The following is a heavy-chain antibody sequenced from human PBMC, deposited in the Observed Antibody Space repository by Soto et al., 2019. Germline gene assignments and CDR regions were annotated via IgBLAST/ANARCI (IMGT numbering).Heavy chain of an antibody. V-gene: IGHV3-74*01. J-gene: IGHJ5*02. Sequence: EVQLEESGGGLVQPGGSLRLSCAASGFTLSGYWMHWVRQGPGKGPVWVARISSSGSTTDYADSVKGRFTISRDNAKNTRFLQMSSLRYEDTAVYYCARTSCSGGSCSPDPWGRGTLVTVSS. CDR3: ARTSCSGGSCSPDP. CDR2: ISSSGSTT. CDR1: GFTLSGYW. D-gene: IGHD2-15*01.